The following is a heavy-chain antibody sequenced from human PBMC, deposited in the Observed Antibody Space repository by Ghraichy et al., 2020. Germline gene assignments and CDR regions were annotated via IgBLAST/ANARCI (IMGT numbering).Heavy chain of an antibody. D-gene: IGHD5-24*01. CDR1: GGTFSSYA. CDR3: ARGGDGYNWNSGTFDY. CDR2: IIPILGIA. Sequence: SVKVSCKASGGTFSSYAISWVRQAPGQGLEWMGRIIPILGIANYAQKFQGRVTITADKSTSTAYMELSSLRSEDTAVYYCARGGDGYNWNSGTFDYWGQGTLVTVSS. J-gene: IGHJ4*02. V-gene: IGHV1-69*04.